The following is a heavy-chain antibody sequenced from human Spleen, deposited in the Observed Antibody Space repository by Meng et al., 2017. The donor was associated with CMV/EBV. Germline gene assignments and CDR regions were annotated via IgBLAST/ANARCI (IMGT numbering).Heavy chain of an antibody. D-gene: IGHD3-10*01. CDR3: ARDFDYGSGGYTEVRGFDS. Sequence: QVQRVQSGAEMKKLGSSVKVSCKASGGTFHNYGISWVRQAPGQGLEWMGRIIPLFETTDYAQKFRGRVTITADESTTTAYMELSSLRSDDTAVYYCARDFDYGSGGYTEVRGFDSWGQGSLVTVSS. V-gene: IGHV1-69*15. CDR1: GGTFHNYG. CDR2: IIPLFETT. J-gene: IGHJ4*02.